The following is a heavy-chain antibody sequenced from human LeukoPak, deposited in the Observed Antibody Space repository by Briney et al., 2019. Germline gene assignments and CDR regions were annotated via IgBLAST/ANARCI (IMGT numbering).Heavy chain of an antibody. CDR3: ARLGGGSS. J-gene: IGHJ5*02. Sequence: RVSLTLSCAASGFTLTNYWMIWVRQAPGKGLEWLANIGQDGGDTYYVVSVRGRFTISRDNTKDSLYLKMNSLGAEDTAVYYCARLGGGSSWGRGTLVTVSS. CDR1: GFTLTNYW. CDR2: IGQDGGDT. V-gene: IGHV3-7*01. D-gene: IGHD2-15*01.